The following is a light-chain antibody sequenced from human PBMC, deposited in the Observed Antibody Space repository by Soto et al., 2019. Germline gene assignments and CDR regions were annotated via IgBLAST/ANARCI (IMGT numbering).Light chain of an antibody. Sequence: DIVLTQSPGTLSLSPGERATLSCRASQSVSSSYLAWYQQKPGQAPSQLIYGASSRATGIPDRFSGSGSGTDFSLTITGLEPEDFAVYYCQHYRTSFGGGTRVEIK. CDR1: QSVSSSY. V-gene: IGKV3-20*01. J-gene: IGKJ4*02. CDR2: GAS. CDR3: QHYRTS.